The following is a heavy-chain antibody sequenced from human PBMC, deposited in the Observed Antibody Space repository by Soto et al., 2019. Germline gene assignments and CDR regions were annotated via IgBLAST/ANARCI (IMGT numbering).Heavy chain of an antibody. CDR3: AREKYYDFASNLFDP. J-gene: IGHJ5*02. V-gene: IGHV3-48*02. Sequence: GGSLRLSCAASGFTFSSYSMNWVRQAPGKGLEWVSYISSSSSTIYYADSVEGRFTISRDNAKNSLYLQMNSLRDEDTAVYYCAREKYYDFASNLFDPCGKGTLVTVSS. D-gene: IGHD3-3*01. CDR2: ISSSSSTI. CDR1: GFTFSSYS.